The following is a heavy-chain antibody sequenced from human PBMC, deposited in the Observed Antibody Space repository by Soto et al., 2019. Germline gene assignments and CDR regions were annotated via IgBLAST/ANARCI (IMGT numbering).Heavy chain of an antibody. CDR3: ARDAYYYDSSGALNRDYFDY. Sequence: QVQLQESGPGLVKPSQTLSLTCTVSGGSISSGDYYWSWIRQPPGKGLEWLGYIYYSGSNYYDPSLKSRVTISVDTSKNQFSRKLSSVTAADTAVYDCARDAYYYDSSGALNRDYFDYWGQGTLVTVAT. J-gene: IGHJ4*02. CDR2: IYYSGSN. CDR1: GGSISSGDYY. D-gene: IGHD3-22*01. V-gene: IGHV4-30-4*01.